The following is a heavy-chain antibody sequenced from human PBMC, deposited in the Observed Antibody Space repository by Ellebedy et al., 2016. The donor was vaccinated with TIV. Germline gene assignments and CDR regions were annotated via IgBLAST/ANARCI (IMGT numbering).Heavy chain of an antibody. CDR1: GFTFDDYA. V-gene: IGHV3-9*01. CDR3: ARARRDNGIGWDSFDI. Sequence: SLKISCAASGFTFDDYAMHWVRQAPGKGLEWVSGIHWNGATRGYADSVKGRFTISRDNAKNSLFLQMNSLRAEDTAFYYCARARRDNGIGWDSFDIWGQGTMVTVSS. D-gene: IGHD2/OR15-2a*01. CDR2: IHWNGATR. J-gene: IGHJ3*02.